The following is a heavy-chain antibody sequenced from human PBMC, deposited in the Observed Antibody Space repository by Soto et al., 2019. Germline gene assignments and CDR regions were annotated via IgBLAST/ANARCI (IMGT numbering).Heavy chain of an antibody. Sequence: XSVKVACTASGYPLTSYYVHWGRQAPGQGLEWMGIINPSGGSTSYAQKFQGRVTMTRDTSTSTVYMELSSLRSEDTAVYYCAREPRTEYSSSYRYYYYGIDVWGQGTTFTVS. CDR1: GYPLTSYY. V-gene: IGHV1-46*01. D-gene: IGHD6-6*01. J-gene: IGHJ6*02. CDR2: INPSGGST. CDR3: AREPRTEYSSSYRYYYYGIDV.